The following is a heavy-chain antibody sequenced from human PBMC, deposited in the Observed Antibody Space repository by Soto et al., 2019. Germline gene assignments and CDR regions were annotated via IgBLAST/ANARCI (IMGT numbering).Heavy chain of an antibody. Sequence: GGSLRLSCAASGFTFSSYAMSWVRQAPGKGLEWVSAISGSGGSTYYADSVKGRFTISRDNSKNTLYLQMNSLRAEDTAVYYCASFKGAYCSSTSCYQNDYWCQGTLVTVSS. CDR1: GFTFSSYA. CDR2: ISGSGGST. J-gene: IGHJ4*02. CDR3: ASFKGAYCSSTSCYQNDY. V-gene: IGHV3-23*01. D-gene: IGHD2-2*01.